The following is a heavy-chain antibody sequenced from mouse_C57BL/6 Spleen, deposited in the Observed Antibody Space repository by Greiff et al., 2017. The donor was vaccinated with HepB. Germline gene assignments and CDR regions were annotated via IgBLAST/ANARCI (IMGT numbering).Heavy chain of an antibody. V-gene: IGHV1-81*01. CDR3: ATLSRDYFDY. CDR1: GYTFTSYG. CDR2: IYPRSGNT. J-gene: IGHJ2*01. Sequence: QVHVKQSGAELARPGASVKLSCKASGYTFTSYGISWVKQRTGKGLEWIGEIYPRSGNTYYNEKFKGKATLTVDKSSSTAYMELRSLTSETSAFYFCATLSRDYFDYWGQGTTLTVSS. D-gene: IGHD1-2*01.